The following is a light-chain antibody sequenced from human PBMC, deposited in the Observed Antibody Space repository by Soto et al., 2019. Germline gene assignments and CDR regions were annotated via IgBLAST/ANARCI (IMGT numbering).Light chain of an antibody. J-gene: IGLJ2*01. CDR3: SSYTTSSTVV. Sequence: QSALTQPASVSGSPGQSITISCTGTSSDVGAYGYVSWYQQHPGKAPKLMIYEVSYRPSGVSNRFSGSKSGNAASLTISGLQAEDEADYYCSSYTTSSTVVFGGGTKLTFL. CDR2: EVS. CDR1: SSDVGAYGY. V-gene: IGLV2-14*01.